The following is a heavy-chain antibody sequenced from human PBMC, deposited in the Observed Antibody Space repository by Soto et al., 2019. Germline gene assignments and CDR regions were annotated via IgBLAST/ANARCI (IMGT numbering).Heavy chain of an antibody. CDR3: AREGGLLLGMDV. Sequence: GGSLRLSCAASGFTFSSYGMNWVRQAPGKGLEWVSSISGSTSYMYYADSLKGRFTISRDNAKNSLYLQMNSLRAEDTAVYYCAREGGLLLGMDVWGQGTTVTVSS. D-gene: IGHD3-10*01. CDR1: GFTFSSYG. J-gene: IGHJ6*02. V-gene: IGHV3-21*01. CDR2: ISGSTSYM.